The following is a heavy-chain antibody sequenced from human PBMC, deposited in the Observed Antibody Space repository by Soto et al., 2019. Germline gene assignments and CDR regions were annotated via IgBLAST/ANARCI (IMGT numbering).Heavy chain of an antibody. CDR3: ATWGSTAFDI. J-gene: IGHJ3*02. D-gene: IGHD3-16*01. CDR1: RGSMSSSDW. CDR2: TYHSGNT. V-gene: IGHV4-4*02. Sequence: QLQESGPGLVEPSGTLSLTCAVSRGSMSSSDWWCWVRQAPGKGLEWIGETYHSGNTNYNPSLKSRVTLSVDHSQNQFPSTLTSVTAADTGVYYCATWGSTAFDIWGQGTMVTVSS.